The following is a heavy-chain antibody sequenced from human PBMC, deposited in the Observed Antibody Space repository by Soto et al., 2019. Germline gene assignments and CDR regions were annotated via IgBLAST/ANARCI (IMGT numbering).Heavy chain of an antibody. CDR2: MNAGVGNT. V-gene: IGHV1-3*01. CDR3: ERDTGYTFGSLNY. CDR1: GYTFTDYA. J-gene: IGHJ4*02. Sequence: HVELVQSGADVKKPGASVTISCKASGYTFTDYALHWVRQAPGQRLEWMGWMNAGVGNTLYSQKFQGRITITRDTSASTAYMELNSLKSEVTAIYYCERDTGYTFGSLNYWGPGTLVTVSS. D-gene: IGHD5-18*01.